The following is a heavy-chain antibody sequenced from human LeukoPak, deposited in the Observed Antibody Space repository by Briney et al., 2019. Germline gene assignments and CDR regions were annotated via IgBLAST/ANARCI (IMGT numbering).Heavy chain of an antibody. CDR1: GDSISSGDYS. CDR3: ARELWFVNAPGSWFDP. Sequence: SETLSLTCAVSGDSISSGDYSWSWIRQPSGKGLEWIGYIFHSGSSYYNPSLKSRVTISVDRSKNQFSLRLTSVTAADTAAYYCARELWFVNAPGSWFDPWGQGTLVTVSS. J-gene: IGHJ5*02. CDR2: IFHSGSS. V-gene: IGHV4-30-2*01. D-gene: IGHD3-10*01.